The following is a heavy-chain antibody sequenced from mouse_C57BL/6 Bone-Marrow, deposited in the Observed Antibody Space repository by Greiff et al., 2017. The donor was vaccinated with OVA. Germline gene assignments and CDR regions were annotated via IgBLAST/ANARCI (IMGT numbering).Heavy chain of an antibody. D-gene: IGHD5-1*01. Sequence: EVKLMESGGGLVQPKGSLKLSCAASGFSFNTYAMNWVRQAPGKGLEWVARIRSKSNNYATYYADSVKDRFTISRDDSESMLYLQMNNLKTEDTAMYYCVTYYYAMDYWGQGTSVTVSS. CDR2: IRSKSNNYAT. J-gene: IGHJ4*01. CDR1: GFSFNTYA. CDR3: VTYYYAMDY. V-gene: IGHV10-1*01.